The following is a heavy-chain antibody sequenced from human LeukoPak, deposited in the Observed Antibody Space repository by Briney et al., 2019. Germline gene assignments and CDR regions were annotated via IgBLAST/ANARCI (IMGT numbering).Heavy chain of an antibody. CDR3: ARVGWEAVAATGYYYMDV. D-gene: IGHD2-15*01. CDR1: GYTFTGYY. V-gene: IGHV1-2*02. J-gene: IGHJ6*03. Sequence: GGSVNLSCAASGYTFTGYYMRWVRQAPGQGLEWMGWIDPNSGGTNYAQKFQGRVTMTRDTSISTAYIELSRLRSDDTAVDYCARVGWEAVAATGYYYMDVWGKGTTVTVSS. CDR2: IDPNSGGT.